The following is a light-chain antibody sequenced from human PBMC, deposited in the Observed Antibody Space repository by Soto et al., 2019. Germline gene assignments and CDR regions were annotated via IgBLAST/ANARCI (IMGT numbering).Light chain of an antibody. CDR1: SSDIGSYNL. J-gene: IGLJ1*01. Sequence: QSVLTQPASVSGSPGQSITISCTGTSSDIGSYNLVSWYQQHPGKAPKLIIYGGTKRPSGVSNRFSGSKSANTASLTVSGLQPEDEADYFCCSYGGRTTYVFGTGTKLTVL. V-gene: IGLV2-23*01. CDR3: CSYGGRTTYV. CDR2: GGT.